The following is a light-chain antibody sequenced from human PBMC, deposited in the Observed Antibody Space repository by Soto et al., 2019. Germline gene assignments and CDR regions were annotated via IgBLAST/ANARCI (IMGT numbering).Light chain of an antibody. Sequence: TQSPSSLSASVGDRVTITCQASRGISSYLAWYQQKPGQAPRLLIYGASTRATGIPARFSGSGSGTDFTLTISSLQSEDFAVYYCQQYSNWPPWTFGQGTKVDIK. CDR2: GAS. J-gene: IGKJ1*01. CDR3: QQYSNWPPWT. CDR1: RGISSY. V-gene: IGKV3-15*01.